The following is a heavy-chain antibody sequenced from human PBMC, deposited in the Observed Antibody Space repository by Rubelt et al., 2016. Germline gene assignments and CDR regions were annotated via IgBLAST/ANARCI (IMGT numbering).Heavy chain of an antibody. CDR3: ARVTGGSSDY. J-gene: IGHJ4*02. CDR1: GGSFSGYY. Sequence: QVQLQQWGAGLLKPSETLSLTCAVYGGSFSGYYWSWIRQPPGKGLEWIGEINHSGSTNYNPSLQSRVTISVDTAKNKFALKLSSVTAADTAVYYCARVTGGSSDYWGQGTLVTVSS. CDR2: INHSGST. D-gene: IGHD3-16*01. V-gene: IGHV4-34*01.